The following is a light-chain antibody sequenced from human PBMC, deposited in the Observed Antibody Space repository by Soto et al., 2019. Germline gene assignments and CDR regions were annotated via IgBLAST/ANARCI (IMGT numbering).Light chain of an antibody. CDR2: DVS. CDR3: SSYTSSSTGHFVV. V-gene: IGLV2-14*01. Sequence: QSALTQPASVSGSPGQSITISCTGTSNDVGGYNYVSWYQQHPGKAPELMIYDVSNRPSGVSNRFSGSKSGNTASLTISGLQAEDEADYYCSSYTSSSTGHFVVFGGGTKVTVL. J-gene: IGLJ2*01. CDR1: SNDVGGYNY.